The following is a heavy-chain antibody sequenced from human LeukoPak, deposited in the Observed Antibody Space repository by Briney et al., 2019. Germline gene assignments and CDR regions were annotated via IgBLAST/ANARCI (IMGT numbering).Heavy chain of an antibody. CDR2: VNQRGST. CDR1: DGSFSGYY. V-gene: IGHV4-34*01. D-gene: IGHD1-26*01. CDR3: ARLPVGPTTRGAFDI. Sequence: SETLSLTCAVYDGSFSGYYWSWIRQPPGKGLEWLGQVNQRGSTNYNPSLISRVTLSVDTPKNEVFLQLISVTAADTAVYYCARLPVGPTTRGAFDIWGQGTIVTVSP. J-gene: IGHJ3*02.